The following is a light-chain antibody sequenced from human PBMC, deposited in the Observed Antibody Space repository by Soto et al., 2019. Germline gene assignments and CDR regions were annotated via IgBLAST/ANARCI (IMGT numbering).Light chain of an antibody. CDR2: GAS. Sequence: EIVLTQSPGTLSLSPGERATLSCRASQSVSSSYLAWYQQKPGQAPRLLIYGASSRATGIPDRFSGSGSGTDFTLTISRLEPEDFAVYYCQQYGGSPGTFGQGTKVHIK. CDR1: QSVSSSY. CDR3: QQYGGSPGT. V-gene: IGKV3-20*01. J-gene: IGKJ1*01.